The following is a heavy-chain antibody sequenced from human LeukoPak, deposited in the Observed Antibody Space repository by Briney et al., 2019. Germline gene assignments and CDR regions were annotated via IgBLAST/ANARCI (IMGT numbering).Heavy chain of an antibody. V-gene: IGHV3-74*01. CDR2: INSDGSST. Sequence: PGGSLRLFCAASGFTFSSYWMHWVRQAPGKGLVWVSRINSDGSSTSYADSVKGRFTISRDNAKNTLYLQMNSLRAEDTAVYYCARGFKYGGNSNMDYWGQGTLVTVSS. J-gene: IGHJ4*02. CDR1: GFTFSSYW. CDR3: ARGFKYGGNSNMDY. D-gene: IGHD4-23*01.